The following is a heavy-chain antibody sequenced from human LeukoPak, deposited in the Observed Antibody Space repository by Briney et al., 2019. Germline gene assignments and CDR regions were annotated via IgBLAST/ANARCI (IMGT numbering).Heavy chain of an antibody. V-gene: IGHV4-61*08. Sequence: SETLSLTCTVSGASVSSGGYHWTWIRQPPGRGLEWIGYTSSSGSANYNPSLKSRVSMSIDMSKNQLSLKLSSVTTADTAVYYCAKATTYEPFFDSWGQGTLVTVSS. D-gene: IGHD1-1*01. J-gene: IGHJ4*02. CDR3: AKATTYEPFFDS. CDR2: TSSSGSA. CDR1: GASVSSGGYH.